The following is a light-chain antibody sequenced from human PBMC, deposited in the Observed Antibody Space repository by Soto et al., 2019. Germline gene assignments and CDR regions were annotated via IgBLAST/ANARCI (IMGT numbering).Light chain of an antibody. CDR3: QAWDSGTACYV. CDR1: KLGNKY. V-gene: IGLV3-1*01. J-gene: IGLJ1*01. CDR2: EDN. Sequence: SYELTQPPSVSVSPGQTASITCSGDKLGNKYACWYQQKPGQSPVLVIYEDNKRPSGIPERFSGSNSGNTATLTISGTQAMDEADYYCQAWDSGTACYVFGTGTKLTVL.